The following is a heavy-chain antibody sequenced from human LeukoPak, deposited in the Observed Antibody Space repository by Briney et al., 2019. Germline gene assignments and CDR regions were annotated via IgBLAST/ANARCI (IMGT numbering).Heavy chain of an antibody. V-gene: IGHV3-74*01. Sequence: GGSLRLSCAASGFTFSSHSMNWVRQAPGKGLEWVSRIASDGSSTTYADSVKGRFSISRDNAKNTLYLQMNSLRAEDTAVYYCARDAVDTANAVWGQGTTVTVSS. CDR3: ARDAVDTANAV. CDR2: IASDGSST. CDR1: GFTFSSHS. J-gene: IGHJ6*02. D-gene: IGHD5-18*01.